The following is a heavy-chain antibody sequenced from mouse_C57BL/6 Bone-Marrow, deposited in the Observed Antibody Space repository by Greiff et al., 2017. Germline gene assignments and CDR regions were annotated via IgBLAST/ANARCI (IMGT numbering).Heavy chain of an antibody. CDR1: GFNIKDYY. CDR2: IDPEDGET. Sequence: EVKLVESGAELVKPGASVKLSCTASGFNIKDYYMHWVKQRTEQGLEWIGRIDPEDGETKYAPKFQGKATITADTSSNTAYLQLSSLTSEDTAVYYCARSGATVVATGYFDVWGTGTTVTVSS. V-gene: IGHV14-2*01. CDR3: ARSGATVVATGYFDV. J-gene: IGHJ1*03. D-gene: IGHD1-1*01.